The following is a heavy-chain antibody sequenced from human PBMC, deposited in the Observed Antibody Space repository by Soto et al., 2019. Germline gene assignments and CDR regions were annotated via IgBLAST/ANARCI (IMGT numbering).Heavy chain of an antibody. V-gene: IGHV3-30*18. J-gene: IGHJ4*02. CDR3: AKGDRIVAAGPFDY. Sequence: QVQLVESGGGVVQPGRSLRLSCAASGFTFSSYGMHWVRQAPGKGLEWVSVISHDGSNKYYADSVKGRFTISRDNSKKPLYLQMNSLRAEDTAVYYCAKGDRIVAAGPFDYWGQGTLVTVSS. CDR1: GFTFSSYG. D-gene: IGHD6-13*01. CDR2: ISHDGSNK.